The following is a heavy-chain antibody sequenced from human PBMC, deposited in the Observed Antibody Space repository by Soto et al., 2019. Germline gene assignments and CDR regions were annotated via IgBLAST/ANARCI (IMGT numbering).Heavy chain of an antibody. D-gene: IGHD6-13*01. CDR3: ARGSSNWAYGFDF. CDR1: GFTFSSYS. Sequence: EVHLVESGGGLVQPGGSLRLSCAASGFTFSSYSLNWVRQAPGKGLEGVSYITSSGTTVYYADSVRGRSTISSDNAKNSLYLQMNSLRDGDTAVYYCARGSSNWAYGFDFWGQGTLVTVSS. J-gene: IGHJ4*02. CDR2: ITSSGTTV. V-gene: IGHV3-48*02.